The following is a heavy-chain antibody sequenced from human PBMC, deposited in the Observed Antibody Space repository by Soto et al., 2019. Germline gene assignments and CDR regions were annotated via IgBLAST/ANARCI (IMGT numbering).Heavy chain of an antibody. CDR2: ISSSSSHI. CDR1: GFTFSRYN. CDR3: ARDWAGGHPLYYGMDV. Sequence: PGGSLRLSCVASGFTFSRYNINWVRQAPGKGLEWVSSISSSSSHIYFADSVKGRFTISRDNAKNSLYLQMNSLRAEDTAVYYCARDWAGGHPLYYGMDVWGQGTTVTVPS. V-gene: IGHV3-21*01. J-gene: IGHJ6*02. D-gene: IGHD3-16*01.